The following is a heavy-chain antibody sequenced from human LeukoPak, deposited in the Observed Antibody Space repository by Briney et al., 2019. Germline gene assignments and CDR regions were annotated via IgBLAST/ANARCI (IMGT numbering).Heavy chain of an antibody. CDR3: ARSGPIAVAGVDY. V-gene: IGHV4-4*07. D-gene: IGHD6-19*01. Sequence: SETLSLTCIVSGASISSYYWSWIRQPAGKGLEWIGRIYSSGNTNYNPSLKSRVTILVDKSKNQFSLKLSSVTAADTAVYYCARSGPIAVAGVDYWGQGTLVTVSS. CDR2: IYSSGNT. CDR1: GASISSYY. J-gene: IGHJ4*02.